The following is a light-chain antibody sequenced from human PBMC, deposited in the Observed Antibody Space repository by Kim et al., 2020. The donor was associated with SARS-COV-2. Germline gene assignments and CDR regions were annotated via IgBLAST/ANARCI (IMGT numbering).Light chain of an antibody. V-gene: IGLV1-40*01. Sequence: QMGTSSCIGSTSNIGAGYDVHWYQQVPGTAPKLLIYVNTNRPSGVPDRFSGSKSDTSASLAITGLQAEDEANYYCQSYDSSLSVVVFGGGTQLTVL. CDR1: TSNIGAGYD. CDR3: QSYDSSLSVVV. J-gene: IGLJ3*02. CDR2: VNT.